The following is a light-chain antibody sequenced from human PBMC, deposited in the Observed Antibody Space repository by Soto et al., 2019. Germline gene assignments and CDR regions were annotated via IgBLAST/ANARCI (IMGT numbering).Light chain of an antibody. Sequence: DIQMTQSPSSVSASVGDRVTLTCRASQDIRSRLDWYQQKPGKAPKLLIYAASTLQSGVPSRFSGSGSGTDFTLTISSLQPEDFATYYFQQANSFPWTFGQGTKVEI. CDR2: AAS. V-gene: IGKV1-12*01. CDR3: QQANSFPWT. J-gene: IGKJ1*01. CDR1: QDIRSR.